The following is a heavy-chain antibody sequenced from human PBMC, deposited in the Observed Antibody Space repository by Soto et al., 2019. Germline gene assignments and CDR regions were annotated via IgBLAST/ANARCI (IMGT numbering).Heavy chain of an antibody. CDR2: IYYSGST. CDR3: ARNACGGSGGSCYSGGYYYYYNGMDV. J-gene: IGHJ6*02. V-gene: IGHV4-59*01. CDR1: GGSISSYY. D-gene: IGHD2-15*01. Sequence: QVQLQESGPGLVKPSETLSLTCTVSGGSISSYYWSWIRQPPGKGLEWIGYIYYSGSTNYNPSLKRRVTISVDTSKNQCSLKLSSVTAADTAVYYCARNACGGSGGSCYSGGYYYYYNGMDVWGQGTTVTVS.